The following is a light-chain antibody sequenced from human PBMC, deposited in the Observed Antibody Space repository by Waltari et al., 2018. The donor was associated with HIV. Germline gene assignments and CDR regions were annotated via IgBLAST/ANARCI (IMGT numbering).Light chain of an antibody. CDR3: GTWDISLRAVV. J-gene: IGLJ2*01. V-gene: IGLV10-54*04. CDR2: RDN. Sequence: QAGLTQPPSVSKGMRQTATLTCTGNSNNVGNTGAAWLQQHQGHPPKLLAYRDNKRPAGMSVWFCASRSGSTAALTITGVQPEDESEYFCGTWDISLRAVVFGGGTPLTVL. CDR1: SNNVGNTG.